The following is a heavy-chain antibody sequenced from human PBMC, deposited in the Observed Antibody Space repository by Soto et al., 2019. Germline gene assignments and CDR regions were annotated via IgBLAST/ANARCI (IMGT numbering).Heavy chain of an antibody. CDR2: ISAYNGNT. CDR3: ARELKGRGYSYGYSWFDP. Sequence: GASVKVSCKASGYTFTSYGISWVRQAPGQGLEWMGWISAYNGNTNYAQKLQGRVTMTTDTSTSTAYMELRSLKTDDTAVYYCARELKGRGYSYGYSWFDPWGQGTLVTVSS. D-gene: IGHD5-18*01. V-gene: IGHV1-18*01. J-gene: IGHJ5*02. CDR1: GYTFTSYG.